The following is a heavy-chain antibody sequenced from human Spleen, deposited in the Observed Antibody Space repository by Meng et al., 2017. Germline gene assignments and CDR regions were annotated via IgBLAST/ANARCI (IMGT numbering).Heavy chain of an antibody. J-gene: IGHJ4*02. CDR1: GFTFSTYA. CDR3: ARHYGGGPDY. CDR2: FSGSGGGT. Sequence: GESLKISCAASGFTFSTYAMTWVRQAPGEGLEWVSTFSGSGGGTYYADSVKGRFAISRDNSKNTLYLQMNSLRAEDTAVYYCARHYGGGPDYWGQGTLVTVSS. V-gene: IGHV3-23*01. D-gene: IGHD4-23*01.